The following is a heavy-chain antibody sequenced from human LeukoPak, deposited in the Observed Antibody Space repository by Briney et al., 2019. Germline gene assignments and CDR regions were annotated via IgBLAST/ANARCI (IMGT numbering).Heavy chain of an antibody. CDR1: GFPFSAHW. CDR3: ATNTDYRFDD. J-gene: IGHJ4*02. V-gene: IGHV3-7*01. Sequence: PGGSLRLSCATSGFPFSAHWMSWVRQAPGKGLEWVANIEKDGSDIHYADSVRGRFTISRDNTQTSQWLQMNSLRVEDTAIYYCATNTDYRFDDWGQGILVTVS. D-gene: IGHD3-16*01. CDR2: IEKDGSDI.